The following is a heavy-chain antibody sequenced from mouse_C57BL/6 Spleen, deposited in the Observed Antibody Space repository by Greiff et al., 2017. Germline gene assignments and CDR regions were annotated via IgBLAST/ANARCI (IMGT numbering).Heavy chain of an antibody. V-gene: IGHV1-26*01. Sequence: VQLQQSGPELVKPGASVKISCKASGYTFTDYYMNWVKQSHGKSLEWIGDINPNNGGTSYNQKFKGKATLTVDKSSSTAYMELRSLTSEDSAVYYCARGGPAYYSNYWYFDVWGTGTTVTVSS. CDR3: ARGGPAYYSNYWYFDV. D-gene: IGHD2-5*01. J-gene: IGHJ1*03. CDR2: INPNNGGT. CDR1: GYTFTDYY.